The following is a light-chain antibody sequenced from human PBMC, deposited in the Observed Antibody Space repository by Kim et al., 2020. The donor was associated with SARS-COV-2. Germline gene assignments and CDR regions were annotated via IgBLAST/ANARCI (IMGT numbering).Light chain of an antibody. CDR1: SGHSSYA. CDR3: QTWGTGIRV. CDR2: LNSDGSH. V-gene: IGLV4-69*01. J-gene: IGLJ1*01. Sequence: QLVLTQSPSASASLGASVKLTCTLSSGHSSYAITWHQQQPEKAPRYLMKLNSDGSHSKGDGIPDRFSGSSSGAERYLTISSLQSEDEADYYCQTWGTGIRVFGRGTKLTVL.